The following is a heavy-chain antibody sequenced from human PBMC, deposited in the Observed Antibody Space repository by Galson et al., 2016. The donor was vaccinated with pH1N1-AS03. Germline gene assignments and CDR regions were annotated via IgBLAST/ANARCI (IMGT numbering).Heavy chain of an antibody. CDR2: ISYDGSSR. V-gene: IGHV3-30*18. J-gene: IGHJ3*01. Sequence: CAASGFTFSTYGMYWLRQAPGKGPEWVAVISYDGSSRSYMDSVKGRFTISRDNSKNTLYLQMNGLRPEDTAVYYCAKAFFWQQRVEVEAFDVWGQGTMVTVSS. CDR3: AKAFFWQQRVEVEAFDV. D-gene: IGHD2-21*01. CDR1: GFTFSTYG.